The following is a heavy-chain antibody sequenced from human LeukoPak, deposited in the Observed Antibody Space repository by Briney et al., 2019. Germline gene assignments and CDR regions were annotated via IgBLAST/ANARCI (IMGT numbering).Heavy chain of an antibody. V-gene: IGHV3-23*01. CDR2: ISGSGGST. J-gene: IGHJ4*02. CDR3: AKDTPTGDRGY. CDR1: GFTFSSYA. D-gene: IGHD7-27*01. Sequence: PGGSLRLSCAASGFTFSSYAMSWVRQAPGEGLEWVSSISGSGGSTYYADSVKGRFTIPRGNSKNALYLQMNSLRAEDTAVYYCAKDTPTGDRGYWGQGTLVTVSS.